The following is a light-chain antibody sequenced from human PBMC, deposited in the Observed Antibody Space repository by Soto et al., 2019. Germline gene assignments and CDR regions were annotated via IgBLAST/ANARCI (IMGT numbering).Light chain of an antibody. Sequence: QSVLTQPPSVSAAPGQKVTISCSGSSSNIGSNYVSWYQQFPEAAPKLLISDNDKRPSGIPDRFSGSKSGTSATLGITGLQTGDEADYYCAAWDRSLSAGVFGGGTKVTVL. V-gene: IGLV1-51*01. J-gene: IGLJ2*01. CDR2: DND. CDR3: AAWDRSLSAGV. CDR1: SSNIGSNY.